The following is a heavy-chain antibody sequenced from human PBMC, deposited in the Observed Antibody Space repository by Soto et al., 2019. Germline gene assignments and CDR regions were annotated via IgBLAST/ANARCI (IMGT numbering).Heavy chain of an antibody. CDR3: AREDSIIIPAVSDF. J-gene: IGHJ4*02. Sequence: GGSLRLSCTVAGFAFNNYGINWVRQAPGKGLEWVSSISKSDYTYYSDSVKGRFTISRDNAKNSVSLQMNTLRVEDTAVYYCAREDSIIIPAVSDFWGQGTLVTVSS. CDR1: GFAFNNYG. CDR2: ISKSDYT. D-gene: IGHD2-2*01. V-gene: IGHV3-21*01.